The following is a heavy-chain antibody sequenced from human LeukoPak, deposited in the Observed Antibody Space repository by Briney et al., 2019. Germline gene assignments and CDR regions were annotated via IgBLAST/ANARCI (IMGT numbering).Heavy chain of an antibody. CDR1: GGSISSGDYY. CDR3: AREAGGITGTTGHYYYYGMDV. J-gene: IGHJ6*02. D-gene: IGHD1-20*01. CDR2: INHSGST. Sequence: SQTLSLTCTVSGGSISSGDYYWSWIRQPPGKGLEWIGEINHSGSTNYNPSLKSRVTISVDTSKNQFSLKLSSVTAADTAVYYCAREAGGITGTTGHYYYYGMDVWGQGTTVTVSS. V-gene: IGHV4-30-4*01.